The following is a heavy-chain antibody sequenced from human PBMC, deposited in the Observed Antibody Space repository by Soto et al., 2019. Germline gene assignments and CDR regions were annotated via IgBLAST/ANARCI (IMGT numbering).Heavy chain of an antibody. CDR1: GGSISSGGYY. CDR2: IYYSGST. D-gene: IGHD3-10*01. J-gene: IGHJ6*02. CDR3: AKGPMADYYYYYGMDV. V-gene: IGHV4-31*03. Sequence: SETLSLTCTVSGGSISSGGYYWSWIRQHPGKGLEWIGYIYYSGSTYYNPSLKSRVTISVDTPKNQFSLKLSSVTAADTAVYYCAKGPMADYYYYYGMDVWGQGTTVTVS.